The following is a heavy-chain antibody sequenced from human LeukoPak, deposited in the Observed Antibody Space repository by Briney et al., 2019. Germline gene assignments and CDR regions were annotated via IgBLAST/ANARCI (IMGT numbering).Heavy chain of an antibody. Sequence: SETLSLTCTVSGGSISSSSYYWGWIRQPPGKGLEWIGSIYYSGSTYYNPSLKSRVTISVDTSKNQFSLKLSSVTAADTAVYYCASSASEGAFDIWGQGTMVTVSS. CDR1: GGSISSSSYY. D-gene: IGHD6-6*01. CDR2: IYYSGST. V-gene: IGHV4-39*07. CDR3: ASSASEGAFDI. J-gene: IGHJ3*02.